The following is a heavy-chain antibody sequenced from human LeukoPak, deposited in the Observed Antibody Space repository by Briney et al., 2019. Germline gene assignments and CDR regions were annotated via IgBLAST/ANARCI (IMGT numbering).Heavy chain of an antibody. CDR3: ATSITIFGVVTNPHSDY. V-gene: IGHV1-18*01. CDR1: GYTFTSYG. J-gene: IGHJ4*02. Sequence: ASVKVSCKASGYTFTSYGISWVRQAPGQGPEWMGWISAYNGNTNYAQKLQGRVTMTTDTSTSTAYMELRSLRSDDTAVYYCATSITIFGVVTNPHSDYWGQGTLVTVSS. D-gene: IGHD3-3*01. CDR2: ISAYNGNT.